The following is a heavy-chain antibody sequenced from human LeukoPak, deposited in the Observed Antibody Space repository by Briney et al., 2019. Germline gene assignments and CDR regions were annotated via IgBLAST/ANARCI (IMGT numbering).Heavy chain of an antibody. V-gene: IGHV4-4*08. CDR2: IYTSGST. D-gene: IGHD6-19*01. Sequence: SETLSLTCTVSGGSISSYYWSWIRQPPGKGLEWIGRIYTSGSTNYNPSLKSRVTISIDTSRNQFSMNLNSVTAADTAVYYCAKGAGPPWFDPWGQGTLVTVSS. CDR1: GGSISSYY. CDR3: AKGAGPPWFDP. J-gene: IGHJ5*02.